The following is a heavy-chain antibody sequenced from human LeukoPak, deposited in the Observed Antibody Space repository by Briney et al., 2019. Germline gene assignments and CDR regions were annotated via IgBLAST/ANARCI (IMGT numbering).Heavy chain of an antibody. D-gene: IGHD6-19*01. V-gene: IGHV4-34*01. Sequence: SETLSLTCAVYGGSFSGHYWTWIRQPPGKGLEWIGEVTDRGNVNYNPSLRSRVTMSVDTAKSQFSVKLRSMTAADTSVFFCARARGPSSGWGHYYYSLDVWGQGTTVTVSS. CDR3: ARARGPSSGWGHYYYSLDV. J-gene: IGHJ6*02. CDR2: VTDRGNV. CDR1: GGSFSGHY.